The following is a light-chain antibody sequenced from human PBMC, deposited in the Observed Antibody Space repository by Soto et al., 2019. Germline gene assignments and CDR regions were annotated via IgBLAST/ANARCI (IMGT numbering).Light chain of an antibody. Sequence: DIQMTQSPSSLSASVGDRVTITCRASQDISNDLGWYQQKPGKVPQRLIYAASSLQSGVPSRFRGSGSGTEFTLPISSLQPEDFATYSCLQHNSYPYTFGQGTILEIK. CDR3: LQHNSYPYT. V-gene: IGKV1-17*01. CDR2: AAS. J-gene: IGKJ2*01. CDR1: QDISND.